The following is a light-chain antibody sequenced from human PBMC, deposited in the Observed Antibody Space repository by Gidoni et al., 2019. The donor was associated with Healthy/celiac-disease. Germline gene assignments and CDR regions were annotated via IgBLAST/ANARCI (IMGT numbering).Light chain of an antibody. CDR1: QGISSY. J-gene: IGKJ2*02. Sequence: DIEMTQSPSTLSASVGDRVTITCRASQGISSYLNWYQQKPGKAPKLLIYAASSLQSGVPSRFSGSGSGTDFTLTISSLQPEDFATYYCQQGYSTPRTFGQGTKLEIK. CDR2: AAS. CDR3: QQGYSTPRT. V-gene: IGKV1-39*01.